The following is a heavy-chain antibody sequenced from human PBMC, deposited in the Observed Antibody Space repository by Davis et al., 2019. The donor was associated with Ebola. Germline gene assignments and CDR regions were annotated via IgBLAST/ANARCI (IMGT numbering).Heavy chain of an antibody. D-gene: IGHD3-9*01. Sequence: PGGSLRLSCAASGFTFSSYAMHWVRQAPGKGLEWVAVISYDGSNKYYADSVKGRFTISRDNSKNTLYLQMNSLRAEDTAVYYCARDGSDYDILTGYFDYWGQGTLVTVSS. CDR3: ARDGSDYDILTGYFDY. V-gene: IGHV3-30-3*01. J-gene: IGHJ4*02. CDR1: GFTFSSYA. CDR2: ISYDGSNK.